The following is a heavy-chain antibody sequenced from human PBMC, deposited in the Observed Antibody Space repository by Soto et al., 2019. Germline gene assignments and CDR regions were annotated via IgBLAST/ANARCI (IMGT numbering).Heavy chain of an antibody. J-gene: IGHJ6*02. V-gene: IGHV3-23*01. D-gene: IGHD3-10*01. CDR1: GFTFSSYA. CDR2: ISGSGGST. Sequence: GGSLRLSCAASGFTFSSYAMSWVRQAPGKWLEWVSAISGSGGSTYYADSVKGRFTISRDNSKNTLYLQMNSLRAEDTAVYYCAKGIYYYGSGSYGGMDVWGQGTTVTVSS. CDR3: AKGIYYYGSGSYGGMDV.